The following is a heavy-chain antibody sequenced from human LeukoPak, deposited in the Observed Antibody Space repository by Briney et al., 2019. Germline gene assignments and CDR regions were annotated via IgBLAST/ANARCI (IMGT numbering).Heavy chain of an antibody. CDR1: GGSISSYY. Sequence: SETLSLTCTVSGGSISSYYWSWIRQPAGKGLEWIGRIYTNGSTNYNPSLKSRVTMSVDTSKNQFSLKLSSVTAADTAVYYCELYTLPQLPPYWGQGTLVTVSS. CDR3: ELYTLPQLPPY. J-gene: IGHJ4*02. V-gene: IGHV4-4*07. D-gene: IGHD1-1*01. CDR2: IYTNGST.